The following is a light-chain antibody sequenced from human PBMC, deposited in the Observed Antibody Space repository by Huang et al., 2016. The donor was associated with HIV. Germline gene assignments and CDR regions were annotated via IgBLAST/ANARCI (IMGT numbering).Light chain of an antibody. J-gene: IGKJ2*01. CDR2: DAS. CDR3: QHRTSPYT. V-gene: IGKV3-11*01. CDR1: QSVSTY. Sequence: VLTQSPATLSLSPGERATLSCMASQSVSTYLAWYQHKPGQAPRLLIYDASNRATGVPARFSGSGAGTDFTLTISSLEPEDFAVYYCQHRTSPYTFGQGTKLEIK.